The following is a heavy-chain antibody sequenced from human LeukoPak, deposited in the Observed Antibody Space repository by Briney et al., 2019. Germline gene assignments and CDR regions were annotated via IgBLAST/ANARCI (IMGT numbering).Heavy chain of an antibody. Sequence: GGSLRLSCAASGFTVSGNCMTWVRQAPGKGLEWVSVIYSGGSTYYADSVKGRFTISRDNSKNTLYLQMNSLRAEDTAVYYCARVSSGYSFDYWGQGTLVTVSS. CDR3: ARVSSGYSFDY. V-gene: IGHV3-66*02. CDR2: IYSGGST. D-gene: IGHD3-22*01. J-gene: IGHJ4*02. CDR1: GFTVSGNC.